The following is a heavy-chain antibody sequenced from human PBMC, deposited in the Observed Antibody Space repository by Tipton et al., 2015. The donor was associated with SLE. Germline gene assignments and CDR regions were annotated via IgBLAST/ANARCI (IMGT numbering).Heavy chain of an antibody. CDR2: INHSGST. V-gene: IGHV4-34*01. D-gene: IGHD3-3*01. Sequence: TLSLTCAVYGRSFSGSHWSRIRLHPGTGLEWIGEINHSGSTNYNPSLKSRVTITVDTSKNQFSLKPSSVTAADTAVYYCAVRHHDFWSGYYKPFDYWGQGNLVTVSS. CDR3: AVRHHDFWSGYYKPFDY. J-gene: IGHJ4*02. CDR1: GRSFSGSH.